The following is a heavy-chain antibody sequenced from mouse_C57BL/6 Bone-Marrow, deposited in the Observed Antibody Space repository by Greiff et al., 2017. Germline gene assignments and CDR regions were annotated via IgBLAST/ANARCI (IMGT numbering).Heavy chain of an antibody. Sequence: VPRVESGAELVKPGASVKMSCKASGYTFTTYPIEWMKQNHGKSLEWIGNFHPYNDDTKYNEKFKGKATLTVEKSSSTVYLELSRLTSDDSAVYYCARGGNYGGYYFDYWGQGTTLTVSS. CDR3: ARGGNYGGYYFDY. D-gene: IGHD2-1*01. CDR2: FHPYNDDT. CDR1: GYTFTTYP. J-gene: IGHJ2*01. V-gene: IGHV1-47*01.